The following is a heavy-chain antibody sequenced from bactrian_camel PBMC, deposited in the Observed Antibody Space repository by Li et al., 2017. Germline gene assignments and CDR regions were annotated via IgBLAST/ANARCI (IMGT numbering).Heavy chain of an antibody. V-gene: IGHV3S31*01. CDR2: IYRGGGST. CDR1: IVNYC. CDR3: AAVLDYSDYDCGLTADFTY. J-gene: IGHJ4*01. D-gene: IGHD4*01. Sequence: DVQLVESGGGSVQAGGSLRLSCATTIVNYCVGWVRQAPGKEREGVADIYRGGGSTYYADSVKGRFTISQDSAKNILYLQMHSLKPEDTGMYYCAAVLDYSDYDCGLTADFTYWGQGTQVTVS.